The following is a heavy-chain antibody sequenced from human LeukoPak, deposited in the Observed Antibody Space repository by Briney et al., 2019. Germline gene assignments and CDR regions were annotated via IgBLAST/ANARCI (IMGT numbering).Heavy chain of an antibody. CDR1: GFTFSNYG. Sequence: GGSLRLSCAASGFTFSNYGMHWVRQAPGKGLEWVAVIGYDGSNKYYADSVKGRFTISRDNSKNTLYLQMSSLRAEDTAVYYCAKDRGEASWGQGTLVTVSS. CDR2: IGYDGSNK. CDR3: AKDRGEAS. J-gene: IGHJ5*02. V-gene: IGHV3-33*06.